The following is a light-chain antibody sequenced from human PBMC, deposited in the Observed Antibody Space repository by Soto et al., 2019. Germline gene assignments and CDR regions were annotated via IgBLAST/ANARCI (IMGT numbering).Light chain of an antibody. CDR2: GAS. Sequence: TVMTQSPATLSVSVGERVTLSCRASQSVRNNLAWYQQKPGQAPRLLIYGASTRATDVPARFSGSGSGTDFTLTISRLEPEDFAVYYCQQYGSSPVTFGQGTKVDIK. V-gene: IGKV3-15*01. CDR3: QQYGSSPVT. J-gene: IGKJ1*01. CDR1: QSVRNN.